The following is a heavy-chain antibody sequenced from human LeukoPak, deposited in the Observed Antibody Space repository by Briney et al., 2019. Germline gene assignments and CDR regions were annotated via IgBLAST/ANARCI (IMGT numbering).Heavy chain of an antibody. V-gene: IGHV4-59*08. Sequence: SGTLSLTCTVSGGSISSYSWSWIRQPPGKGLEWIGYIYYSGSTTYNPSLKSRVTISVDTSKKQISLKLSSVTAADTAVYYCARHAAYYDILTGYTISQVDYWGQGTLVTVSS. CDR3: ARHAAYYDILTGYTISQVDY. J-gene: IGHJ4*02. CDR1: GGSISSYS. CDR2: IYYSGST. D-gene: IGHD3-9*01.